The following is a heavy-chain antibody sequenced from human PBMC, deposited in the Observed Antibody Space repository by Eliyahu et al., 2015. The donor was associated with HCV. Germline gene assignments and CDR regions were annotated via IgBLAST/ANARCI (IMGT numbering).Heavy chain of an antibody. D-gene: IGHD6-19*01. CDR3: ANERGPWLTYYFDY. CDR1: GFTFSTHA. Sequence: EVQLLESGGGLVQPGGSLRLSCAASGFTFSTHAMSWVRQAPGKGLXWVSAISGSGGSTYYADSVKGRFTISRDNSKNTLYLQMNSLRVEDTAVYYCANERGPWLTYYFDYWGQGTLVTVSS. V-gene: IGHV3-23*01. CDR2: ISGSGGST. J-gene: IGHJ4*02.